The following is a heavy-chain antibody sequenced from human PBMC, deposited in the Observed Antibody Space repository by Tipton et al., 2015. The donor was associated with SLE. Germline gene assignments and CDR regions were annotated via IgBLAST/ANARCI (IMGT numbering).Heavy chain of an antibody. J-gene: IGHJ5*02. Sequence: TLSLTCTVSGYSISSGYYWGWIRQPPGKGLEWIGFVYYSGTSGYNASLKSRITMSVDTSKNQFSLKLSSVTAADTAVYYCTSLTGNNWFDPWGQGTLVTVSS. CDR2: VYYSGTS. CDR3: TSLTGNNWFDP. CDR1: GYSISSGYY. D-gene: IGHD7-27*01. V-gene: IGHV4-38-2*02.